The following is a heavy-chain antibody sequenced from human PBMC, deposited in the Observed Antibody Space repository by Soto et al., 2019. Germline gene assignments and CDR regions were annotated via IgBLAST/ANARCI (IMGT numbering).Heavy chain of an antibody. V-gene: IGHV3-33*08. CDR3: ARLSGSYFAY. J-gene: IGHJ4*02. Sequence: PGGSLRLSCAASGFTFSSYAMHWVRQAPGKGLEWVALIWYDGSHKYYADSVKGRFTISRDNSKNTLYLQMNSLRAEDTAVYYCARLSGSYFAYWGQGTLVTVSS. CDR1: GFTFSSYA. D-gene: IGHD1-26*01. CDR2: IWYDGSHK.